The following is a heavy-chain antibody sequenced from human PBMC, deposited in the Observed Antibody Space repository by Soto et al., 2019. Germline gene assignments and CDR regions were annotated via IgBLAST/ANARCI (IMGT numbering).Heavy chain of an antibody. Sequence: GGSLRLSCAASGFTFSSYAMSWVRQAPGKGLEWVSAISGSGGSTYYADSVKGRFTISRDNSKNTLYLQMNSLRAEDTAVYYCAKDKRFRAVAVGWYFDLWGRGTLVTVSS. CDR2: ISGSGGST. J-gene: IGHJ2*01. V-gene: IGHV3-23*01. CDR3: AKDKRFRAVAVGWYFDL. D-gene: IGHD6-19*01. CDR1: GFTFSSYA.